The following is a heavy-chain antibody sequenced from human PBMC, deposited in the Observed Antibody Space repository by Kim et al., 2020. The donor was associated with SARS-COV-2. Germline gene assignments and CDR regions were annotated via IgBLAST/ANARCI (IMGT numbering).Heavy chain of an antibody. D-gene: IGHD2-2*01. CDR1: GGSISSYY. J-gene: IGHJ6*02. CDR2: IYYSGST. V-gene: IGHV4-59*13. Sequence: SETLSLTCTVSGGSISSYYWSWIRQPPGKGLEWIGYIYYSGSTNYNPSLKSRVTISVDTSKNQFSLKLSSVTAADTAVYYCARGDVVPAATGDYYYGMDVWGQGTTVTVSS. CDR3: ARGDVVPAATGDYYYGMDV.